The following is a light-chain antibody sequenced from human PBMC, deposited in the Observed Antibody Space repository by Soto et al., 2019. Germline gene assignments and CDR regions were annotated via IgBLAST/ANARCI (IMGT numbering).Light chain of an antibody. CDR1: QDIDKY. V-gene: IGKV1-33*01. J-gene: IGKJ5*01. Sequence: DIQMTQSPSSLSASVRDRVTITCQASQDIDKYLNWYQQKPGKAPKLLIDDVTNLETGVPSRFSGSGSGTHFTFTIGSLQPEDIATYYCQQYYDLPITFGQGTRLEIK. CDR3: QQYYDLPIT. CDR2: DVT.